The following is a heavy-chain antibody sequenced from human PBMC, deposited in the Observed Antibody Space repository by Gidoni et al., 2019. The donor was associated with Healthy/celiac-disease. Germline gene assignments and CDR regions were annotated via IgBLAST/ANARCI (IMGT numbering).Heavy chain of an antibody. CDR1: GSSLGSDRYY. D-gene: IGHD1-26*01. J-gene: IGHJ4*02. CDR3: ARDTGIVGANGSGALDY. V-gene: IGHV4-61*02. Sequence: QRQLQESGTGLVKPSQTLSLTCTGSGSSLGSDRYYWSWIRQPAGKGLYWIGRIYTSGSTNYNPSLKSRVTISVDTSKNQFSLMLSSVTAADTAVYYCARDTGIVGANGSGALDYWGQGTLVTVSS. CDR2: IYTSGST.